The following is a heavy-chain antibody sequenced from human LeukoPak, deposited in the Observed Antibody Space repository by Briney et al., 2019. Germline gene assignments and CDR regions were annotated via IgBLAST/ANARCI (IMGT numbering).Heavy chain of an antibody. J-gene: IGHJ4*02. CDR1: GFTFDDYG. CDR3: ARDAEFGGGNDY. Sequence: GGSLGLSCAASGFTFDDYGMSWVRHAPGKGLEWVSGINWNGGSTGYADSVKGRFTISRDNAENSLYLQMNSLRAEDKALYQCARDAEFGGGNDYWGQGTLVTVSS. V-gene: IGHV3-20*01. D-gene: IGHD3-16*01. CDR2: INWNGGST.